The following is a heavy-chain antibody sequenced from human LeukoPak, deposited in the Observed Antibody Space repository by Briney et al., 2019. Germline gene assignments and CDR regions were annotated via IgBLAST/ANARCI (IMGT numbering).Heavy chain of an antibody. Sequence: PGGSLRLSCAASGFTFSTFAMIWVRQPPGKGLEWVSAISGSGGSTYYADSVKGRFTISRDNSKNTLYLQMNSLRAEDTAVYYCAKDGGWELPDAFDIWGQGTMVTVSS. CDR1: GFTFSTFA. D-gene: IGHD2-15*01. J-gene: IGHJ3*02. CDR3: AKDGGWELPDAFDI. V-gene: IGHV3-23*01. CDR2: ISGSGGST.